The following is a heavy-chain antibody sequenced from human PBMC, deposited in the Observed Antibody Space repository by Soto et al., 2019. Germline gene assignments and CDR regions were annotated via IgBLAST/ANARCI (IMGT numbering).Heavy chain of an antibody. V-gene: IGHV4-31*02. CDR3: ARVTGP. CDR2: IYYSGST. J-gene: IGHJ5*02. CDR1: GGTIGNVGCY. Sequence: SQTIPLTTTFAGGTIGNVGCYWRWIRQHPGKGLEWIGYIYYSGSTYYNPSLKSRVTISVDTSKNQFSLKLSSVTAADTAVYYYARVTGPWGQGTLVTVSS.